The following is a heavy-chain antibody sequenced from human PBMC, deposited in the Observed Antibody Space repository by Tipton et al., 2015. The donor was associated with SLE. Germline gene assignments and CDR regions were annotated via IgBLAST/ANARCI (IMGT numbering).Heavy chain of an antibody. D-gene: IGHD6-19*01. CDR1: GFTFSSYD. V-gene: IGHV3-13*05. CDR2: IGTAGDP. CDR3: ARGRGAVAGYHDAFDI. J-gene: IGHJ3*02. Sequence: GSLRLSCAASGFTFSSYDMHWVRQATGKGLEWVSAIGTAGDPYYPGSVKGRFTISRENAKNSLYLQMNSLRAGDTAVYYCARGRGAVAGYHDAFDIWGQGTMVTVSS.